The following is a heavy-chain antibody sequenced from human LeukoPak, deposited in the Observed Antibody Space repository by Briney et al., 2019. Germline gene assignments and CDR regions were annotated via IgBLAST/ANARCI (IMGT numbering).Heavy chain of an antibody. D-gene: IGHD6-13*01. J-gene: IGHJ4*02. V-gene: IGHV4-59*12. CDR2: VYYRGNS. CDR1: GDSISGYY. CDR3: AVGIAAADSYYFDY. Sequence: SETLSLTCTVSGDSISGYYWTWFRQPPGKGLEWIGYVYYRGNSNRNPSLKSRVTISVDTSKNQFSLKLSSVTAADTAVYYCAVGIAAADSYYFDYWGQGTLVTVSS.